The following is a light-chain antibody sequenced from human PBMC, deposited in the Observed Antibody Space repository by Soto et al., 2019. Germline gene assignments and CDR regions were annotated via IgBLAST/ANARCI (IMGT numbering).Light chain of an antibody. CDR2: AAS. J-gene: IGKJ1*01. Sequence: IQLTPSPSSLSASVGNRVTIICRASQGISNFLAWYQQTPGKAPKLLIYAASTLQSGVPSRFSGSGSGTDFTLTSSSLQPEDFATYYCQQSYSTPRTFGQGTKVDIK. CDR1: QGISNF. V-gene: IGKV1-39*01. CDR3: QQSYSTPRT.